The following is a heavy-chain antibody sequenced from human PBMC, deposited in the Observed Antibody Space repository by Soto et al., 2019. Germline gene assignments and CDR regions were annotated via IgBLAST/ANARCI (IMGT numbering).Heavy chain of an antibody. Sequence: GGSLRLSCVASGFTFFSSFMGWVRQAPGKGLQWVANINQDGVGTYYVDSVEGRFTISRDNAKDSLYLQMNSLRGEDTAVYYSARYFRGSGRYFFDYWGQGTLVTVSS. CDR3: ARYFRGSGRYFFDY. V-gene: IGHV3-7*03. D-gene: IGHD6-19*01. CDR1: GFTFFSSF. CDR2: INQDGVGT. J-gene: IGHJ4*02.